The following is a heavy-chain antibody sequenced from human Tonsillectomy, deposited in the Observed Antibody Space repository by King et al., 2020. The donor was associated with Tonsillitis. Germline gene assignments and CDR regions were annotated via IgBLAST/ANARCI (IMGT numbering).Heavy chain of an antibody. V-gene: IGHV4-59*01. D-gene: IGHD6-6*01. CDR1: GGSISSYY. CDR2: IYYSWST. CDR3: ARMGSSDFDY. J-gene: IGHJ4*02. Sequence: VQLQESGPGLVKPSETLSLTCTVSGGSISSYYWSWIRQPPGKGLEWIGYIYYSWSTNYNPSLKSRVTISVDTSKNQFPLKLSSVTAAYTAVYYCARMGSSDFDYWGQGTLVTVSS.